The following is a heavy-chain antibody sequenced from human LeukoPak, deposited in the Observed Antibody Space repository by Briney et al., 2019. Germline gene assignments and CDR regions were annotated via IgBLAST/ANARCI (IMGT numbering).Heavy chain of an antibody. CDR3: MSAIGLNSPASH. CDR2: IYSSVST. CDR1: GDSTNDHY. J-gene: IGHJ4*02. D-gene: IGHD2-15*01. Sequence: SETLSLTCTVSGDSTNDHYWSWIRQPPGEGLEWIGYIYSSVSTNYNHSLKSRVTISIDTSKSQFSLKLNSVTAADTAMYYCMSAIGLNSPASHWGQGTLVTVSS. V-gene: IGHV4-4*09.